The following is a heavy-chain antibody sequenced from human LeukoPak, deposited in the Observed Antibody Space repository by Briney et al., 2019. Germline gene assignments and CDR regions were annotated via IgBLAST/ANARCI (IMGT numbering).Heavy chain of an antibody. J-gene: IGHJ5*01. CDR1: GFSFGNYA. D-gene: IGHD2-21*01. CDR3: VKDPRDTYGTNWFVS. CDR2: ISGTGGAT. Sequence: GGSLRLSCVASGFSFGNYAMSWVRQAPGKGLQWVSQISGTGGATWYAGFARDRFTISRDNSKKTLYLQTYGLRVEDTAMYYCVKDPRDTYGTNWFVSWGQGTLLIVSS. V-gene: IGHV3-23*01.